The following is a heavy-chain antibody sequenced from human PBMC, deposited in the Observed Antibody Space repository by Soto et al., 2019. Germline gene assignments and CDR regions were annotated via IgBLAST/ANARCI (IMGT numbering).Heavy chain of an antibody. CDR3: VRRSGTH. V-gene: IGHV4-59*11. CDR2: IYYSGTT. Sequence: PSETLSLTCNVSGASISDHYWTWIRQPPGKGLEWIGYIYYSGTTDYNPSLKSRVTLSIDKSRNQFSLQLTSVTAADTAVYYCVRRSGTHWSQGTLVTVSS. CDR1: GASISDHY. D-gene: IGHD6-13*01. J-gene: IGHJ4*02.